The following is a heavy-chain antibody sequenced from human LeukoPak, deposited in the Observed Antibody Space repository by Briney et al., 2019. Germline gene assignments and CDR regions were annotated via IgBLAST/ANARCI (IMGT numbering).Heavy chain of an antibody. Sequence: GGSLRLSCAASGFTFSSYNINWIRQAPGEGLEWVSSINSRGDYVNYADSVKGRFTISRVNARNSVYLQMNSLRVEDTAVYYCVRGAFRWAADYWGQGTLVTVSS. CDR1: GFTFSSYN. CDR3: VRGAFRWAADY. V-gene: IGHV3-21*01. CDR2: INSRGDYV. J-gene: IGHJ4*02. D-gene: IGHD1-26*01.